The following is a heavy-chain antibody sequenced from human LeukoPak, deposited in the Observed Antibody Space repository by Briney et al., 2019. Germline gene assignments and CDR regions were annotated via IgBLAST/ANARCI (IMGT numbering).Heavy chain of an antibody. CDR1: GGSISIYY. J-gene: IGHJ5*02. CDR3: ASPGSSGLGPNRFDP. Sequence: PSESLSLTCTVAGGSISIYYWSSVRQPAGKGLEWIVRVYTSGSTNYNPSLKSRVTMSVDTSKNQFSLKLSAVTPADTAVYHCASPGSSGLGPNRFDPWRQGTLLTVPS. D-gene: IGHD3-22*01. CDR2: VYTSGST. V-gene: IGHV4-4*07.